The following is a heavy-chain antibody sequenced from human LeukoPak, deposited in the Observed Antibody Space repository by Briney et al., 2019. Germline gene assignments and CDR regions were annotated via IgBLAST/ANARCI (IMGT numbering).Heavy chain of an antibody. Sequence: PGGSLRLSCAASGLTFSNYAMMWVRQAPGKGLEWVSAITYSSGNTYYADSVKGRFTISRDNSKNTLYLQMNSLGAEDTALYYCAKDGTGCGGDCYSDYWGQGTLVTVSS. CDR1: GLTFSNYA. D-gene: IGHD2-21*02. V-gene: IGHV3-23*01. CDR2: ITYSSGNT. J-gene: IGHJ4*02. CDR3: AKDGTGCGGDCYSDY.